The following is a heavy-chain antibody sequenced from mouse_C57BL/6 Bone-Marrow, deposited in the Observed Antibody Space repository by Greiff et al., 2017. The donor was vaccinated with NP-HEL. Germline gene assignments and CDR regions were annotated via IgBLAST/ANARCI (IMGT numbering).Heavy chain of an antibody. D-gene: IGHD2-5*01. CDR1: GFNITDDY. J-gene: IGHJ3*01. Sequence: VQLQQSGAELVRPGASVKLSCTASGFNITDDYMHWVKQRPEQGLEWIGWIDPENGDTEYASKFQGKATITADTSSNTAYLQLSSLTSEDTAVYYCTNPYYSNFAFAYWGQGTLVTVSA. CDR3: TNPYYSNFAFAY. CDR2: IDPENGDT. V-gene: IGHV14-4*01.